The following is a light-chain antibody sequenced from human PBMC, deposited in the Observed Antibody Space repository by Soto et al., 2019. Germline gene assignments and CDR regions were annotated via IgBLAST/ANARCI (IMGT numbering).Light chain of an antibody. V-gene: IGLV2-14*01. Sequence: QSALTQPASVSGSPGQSIAISCTGTSSDVGGYNYVSWYQQHPGKTPNLMIYDVSNRPSGVSNRFSGSKSGNTASLTISGLQAEEDADYYCSSYTSSSTWVFGGGTKLTVL. CDR3: SSYTSSSTWV. J-gene: IGLJ3*02. CDR1: SSDVGGYNY. CDR2: DVS.